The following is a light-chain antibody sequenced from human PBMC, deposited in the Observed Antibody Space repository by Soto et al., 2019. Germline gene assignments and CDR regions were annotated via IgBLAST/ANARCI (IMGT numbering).Light chain of an antibody. J-gene: IGKJ4*01. CDR1: HYIRDD. CDR2: GAY. CDR3: LQEYSNPLP. Sequence: AIPMTQSPSFLSASVGDRVTTTCRSSHYIRDDVGWYQQKPGKAPRLLIFGAYKLQSGVPSRFSGSGSATEFTLTISSLQPEEFATYYCLQEYSNPLPFGGGTKVEI. V-gene: IGKV1-6*02.